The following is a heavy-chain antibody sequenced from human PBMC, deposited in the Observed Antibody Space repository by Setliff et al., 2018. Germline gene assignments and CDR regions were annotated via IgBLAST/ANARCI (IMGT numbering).Heavy chain of an antibody. CDR2: IIPIFGTA. J-gene: IGHJ2*01. CDR3: ARGSQHDIVVVPAASWYFDL. V-gene: IGHV1-69*05. Sequence: ASVKVSCKASGDTFNTETISWVRQAPGQGLEWMGGIIPIFGTANYAQKFQGRVTITTDESTSTAYMELSSLRSEDTAVYYCARGSQHDIVVVPAASWYFDLWGRGTLVTVSS. CDR1: GDTFNTET. D-gene: IGHD2-2*01.